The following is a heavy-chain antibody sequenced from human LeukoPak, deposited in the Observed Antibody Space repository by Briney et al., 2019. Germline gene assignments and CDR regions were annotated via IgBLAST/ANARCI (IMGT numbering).Heavy chain of an antibody. Sequence: GRSLRLSCAASGFTFSSYGMHWVRQAPGKGLEWVAVISYDGSNKYYADSVKGRFTISRDNSKNTLYLQMNSLRAEDTAVYYSAKDTSPYSSGWGLDYWGQGTLVTVSS. V-gene: IGHV3-30*18. CDR1: GFTFSSYG. CDR3: AKDTSPYSSGWGLDY. J-gene: IGHJ4*02. CDR2: ISYDGSNK. D-gene: IGHD6-19*01.